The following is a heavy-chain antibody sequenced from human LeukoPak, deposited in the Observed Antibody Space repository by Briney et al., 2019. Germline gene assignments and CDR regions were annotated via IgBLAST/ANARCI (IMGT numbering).Heavy chain of an antibody. D-gene: IGHD5-12*01. CDR2: IYNGGGT. Sequence: PSETLSLTCAVYGGSFSGYYWGWIRQPPGKGLEWIGSIYNGGGTYYNPSLESRVTISVDTSKKQFSLKVNSVTAADTAVYYCAGYIAGTILDYWGQGALVTVSS. CDR1: GGSFSGYY. V-gene: IGHV4-34*01. CDR3: AGYIAGTILDY. J-gene: IGHJ4*02.